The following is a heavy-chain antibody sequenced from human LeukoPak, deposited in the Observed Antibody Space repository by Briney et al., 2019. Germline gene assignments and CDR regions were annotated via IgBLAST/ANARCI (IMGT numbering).Heavy chain of an antibody. D-gene: IGHD4-17*01. CDR3: ARELMTTVTNEDAFDI. V-gene: IGHV3-21*01. CDR1: GFTFSSYS. CDR2: ISSSSSYI. J-gene: IGHJ3*02. Sequence: GGSLRLSCAASGFTFSSYSMNWVRQAPGKGLEWVSSISSSSSYIYYADSVKGRFTISRDNAKNSLYLQMNSLRAEDTAVYYCARELMTTVTNEDAFDIWGQGTMVTVSS.